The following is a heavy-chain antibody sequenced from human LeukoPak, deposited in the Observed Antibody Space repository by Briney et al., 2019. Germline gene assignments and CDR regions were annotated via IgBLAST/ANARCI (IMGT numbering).Heavy chain of an antibody. Sequence: ASVKVSCKASGYTFTSYGISWVRQAPGQGLELMGLINPSGGSTSYAQKFQGRVTMTRDTSTSTVYMELSSLRSEDTAVYYCARDQPGYSSSCLDYWGQGTLVTVSS. V-gene: IGHV1-46*01. CDR2: INPSGGST. CDR1: GYTFTSYG. J-gene: IGHJ4*02. CDR3: ARDQPGYSSSCLDY. D-gene: IGHD6-13*01.